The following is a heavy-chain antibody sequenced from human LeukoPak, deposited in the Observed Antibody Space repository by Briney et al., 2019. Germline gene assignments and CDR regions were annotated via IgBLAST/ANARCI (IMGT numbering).Heavy chain of an antibody. CDR3: ARDLLPNYYDSSGPPDY. Sequence: PGGSLRLSCAASGLTFSRYRLDWVRQAPGKGLEWVSSISSSRTYIYYADSVKGRFTISRDNAKNSLYLQMNSLRAEDTAVYYCARDLLPNYYDSSGPPDYWGQGTLVTVSS. D-gene: IGHD3-22*01. V-gene: IGHV3-21*01. CDR2: ISSSRTYI. J-gene: IGHJ4*02. CDR1: GLTFSRYR.